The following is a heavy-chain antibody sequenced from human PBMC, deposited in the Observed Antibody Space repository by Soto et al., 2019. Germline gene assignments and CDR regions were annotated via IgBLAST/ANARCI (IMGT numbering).Heavy chain of an antibody. J-gene: IGHJ6*02. CDR3: ATHSSGWYLVYYGMDV. Sequence: PGGSLRLSCAASGFTVSSNYMTWVRQAPGKGLEWVSITYSGGSTYYADSVKGRFTISRDSSKNTLYLQMNSLRAEDTAVYYCATHSSGWYLVYYGMDVWGQGTTVTVSS. V-gene: IGHV3-66*01. CDR1: GFTVSSNY. CDR2: TYSGGST. D-gene: IGHD6-19*01.